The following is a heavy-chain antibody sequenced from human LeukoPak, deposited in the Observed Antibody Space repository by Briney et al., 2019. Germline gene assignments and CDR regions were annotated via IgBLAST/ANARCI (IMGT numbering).Heavy chain of an antibody. Sequence: GASVKVSCKASGYTFTSYGISWVRQAPGQGLEWMGWISAYNGNTNYAQKLQGRVTMTTYTCTSTAYMELRSLTSDDTAVYYCARVEDTAMVTRFDYWGQGTLVTVSS. J-gene: IGHJ4*02. CDR1: GYTFTSYG. CDR3: ARVEDTAMVTRFDY. V-gene: IGHV1-18*01. D-gene: IGHD5-18*01. CDR2: ISAYNGNT.